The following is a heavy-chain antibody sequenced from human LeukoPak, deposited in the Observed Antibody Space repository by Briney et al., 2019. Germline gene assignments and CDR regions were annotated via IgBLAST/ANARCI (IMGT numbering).Heavy chain of an antibody. Sequence: ASVKVSCKASGYTFTPYYILWMRQAPGQGLEGVGWINPTSGGSQYVRRFQGRVTMTSDTSINTGYMELTSLTTDDTAVYYCARGPRYGESGYDLGPYWGEGTLVSVCS. CDR3: ARGPRYGESGYDLGPY. J-gene: IGHJ4*02. V-gene: IGHV1-2*02. CDR1: GYTFTPYY. CDR2: INPTSGGS. D-gene: IGHD5-12*01.